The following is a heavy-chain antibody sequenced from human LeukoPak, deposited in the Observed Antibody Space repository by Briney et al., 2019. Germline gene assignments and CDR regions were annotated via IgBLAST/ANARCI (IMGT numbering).Heavy chain of an antibody. D-gene: IGHD5-12*01. J-gene: IGHJ4*02. CDR2: IYYSGST. CDR3: ARVFDGGYGHYYFDY. CDR1: GGSISSYY. Sequence: SETLSLACTVSGGSISSYYWSWIRQPPGKGLEWIGYIYYSGSTNYNPSLKSRVTISVDTSKNQFSLKLSSVTAADTAVYYCARVFDGGYGHYYFDYWGQGTLVTVSS. V-gene: IGHV4-59*01.